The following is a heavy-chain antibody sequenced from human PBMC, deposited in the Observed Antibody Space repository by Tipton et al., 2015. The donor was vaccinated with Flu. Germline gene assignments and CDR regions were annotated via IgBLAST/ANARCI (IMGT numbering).Heavy chain of an antibody. Sequence: SLRLSCTGSGFNFKNYAMGWVRQAPGKGLEWLSLISSGRGGTTYYADSVKGRFTISRDNSKNTLFLLMDSLRAEDAAVYYCAKAGPYSFAFEPNFDFWGQGTLVSVSS. J-gene: IGHJ4*02. CDR2: ISSGRGGTT. CDR3: AKAGPYSFAFEPNFDF. CDR1: GFNFKNYA. D-gene: IGHD5-18*01. V-gene: IGHV3-23*01.